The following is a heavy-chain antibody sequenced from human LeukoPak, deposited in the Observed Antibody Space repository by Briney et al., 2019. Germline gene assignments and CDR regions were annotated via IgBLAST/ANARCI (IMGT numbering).Heavy chain of an antibody. J-gene: IGHJ4*02. Sequence: ASVKVSCKASGYTFIDYYIHWVRQAPGQGREWMGWINPYSGGTNYAQKLQGRVTMARDTSISTAYMELGRLRSDDTAVYYCARAPFDTAMVDFDYWGQGTLVTVSS. CDR2: INPYSGGT. CDR1: GYTFIDYY. CDR3: ARAPFDTAMVDFDY. D-gene: IGHD5-18*01. V-gene: IGHV1-2*02.